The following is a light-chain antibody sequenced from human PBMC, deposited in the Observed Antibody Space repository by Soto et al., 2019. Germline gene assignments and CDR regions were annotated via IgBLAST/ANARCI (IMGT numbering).Light chain of an antibody. V-gene: IGKV3-20*01. Sequence: IVLTQSPDTLSLSPGERATLSCRASQSVSSNLAWYQQKPGQAPRLLIYGASTRATGIPARFSGSGSGTEFTLTISRLEPEDFAVYYCQQCGSSSTFGQGTRLEIK. CDR3: QQCGSSST. CDR1: QSVSSN. CDR2: GAS. J-gene: IGKJ5*01.